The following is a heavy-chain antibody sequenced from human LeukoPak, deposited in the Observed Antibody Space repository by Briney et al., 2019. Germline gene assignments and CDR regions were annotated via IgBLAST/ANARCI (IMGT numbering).Heavy chain of an antibody. CDR1: GFTFSSYG. CDR2: ISYDGSNK. J-gene: IGHJ4*02. CDR3: AKDLPIFREGGPIDY. D-gene: IGHD3-10*01. V-gene: IGHV3-30*18. Sequence: GGSLRLSCAASGFTFSSYGMHWVRQAPGKGLEWVAVISYDGSNKYYADSVKGRFTISRDNSKNTLYLQMNSLRAEDTAVYYCAKDLPIFREGGPIDYWGQGTLVTVSS.